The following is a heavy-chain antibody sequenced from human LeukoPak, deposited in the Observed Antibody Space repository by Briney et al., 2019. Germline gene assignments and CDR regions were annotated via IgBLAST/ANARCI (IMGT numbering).Heavy chain of an antibody. CDR2: IWYDGSNE. V-gene: IGHV3-33*01. D-gene: IGHD1-26*01. Sequence: PGGSLRLSCAASGLTFRSYGMHWVRQAPGKGLEWVAVIWYDGSNEYYADSVKGRFTISRDNSKNTLYLQMNSLRAEDTAVYYCARVLVGALDYWGQGTLVTVSS. CDR3: ARVLVGALDY. J-gene: IGHJ4*02. CDR1: GLTFRSYG.